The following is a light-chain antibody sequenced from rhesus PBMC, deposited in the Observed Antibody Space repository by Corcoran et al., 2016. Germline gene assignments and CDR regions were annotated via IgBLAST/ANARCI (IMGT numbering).Light chain of an antibody. Sequence: EIVMTQSPATLSLSPGERATLSCRASQSVSSSLAWYQQKPGQAPKLLIYGASSRATGIPDRFSGSGSGTEVTLTISSLEPEDVGGYYCQQDYSWPPTFGGGTKVELK. CDR1: QSVSSS. V-gene: IGKV3-42*01. CDR2: GAS. CDR3: QQDYSWPPT. J-gene: IGKJ4*01.